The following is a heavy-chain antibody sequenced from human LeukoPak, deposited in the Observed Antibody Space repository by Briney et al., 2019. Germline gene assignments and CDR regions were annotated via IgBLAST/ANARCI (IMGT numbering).Heavy chain of an antibody. CDR3: AKDSKRWKTYYYEAGSYYFDY. CDR1: GFTFGNYG. V-gene: IGHV3-30*02. D-gene: IGHD3-10*01. J-gene: IGHJ4*02. CDR2: IRYDGSNK. Sequence: GGSLRLSCAASGFTFGNYGMSWVRQAPGKGLEWVAFIRYDGSNKYYADSVKGRFTISRDNSKNTLYLQMNSLRPEDTAVYYCAKDSKRWKTYYYEAGSYYFDYWGQGTRVTVSS.